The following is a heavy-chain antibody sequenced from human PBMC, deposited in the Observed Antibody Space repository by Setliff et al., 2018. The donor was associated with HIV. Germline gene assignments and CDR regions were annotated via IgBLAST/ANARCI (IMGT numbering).Heavy chain of an antibody. Sequence: SQTLSLTCDLSGDSDSSNSAAWNWIRQSPSRGLEWLGRTYYRSKWYNDYGVSVKGRITINADTSKNQFSLQVNSVTPEDAAVYYCARVFVGSGNYYTHYFDCWGQGTLVTVSS. CDR1: GDSDSSNSAA. CDR3: ARVFVGSGNYYTHYFDC. D-gene: IGHD3-10*01. V-gene: IGHV6-1*01. CDR2: TYYRSKWYN. J-gene: IGHJ4*02.